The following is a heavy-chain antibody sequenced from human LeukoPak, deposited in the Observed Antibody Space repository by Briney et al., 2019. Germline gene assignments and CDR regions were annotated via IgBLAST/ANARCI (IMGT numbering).Heavy chain of an antibody. CDR3: AKDSHYYYYDSSGYPYYFDY. CDR1: EFSFSSYW. V-gene: IGHV3-7*03. CDR2: IKREGSEK. D-gene: IGHD3-22*01. J-gene: IGHJ4*02. Sequence: AGGCLRLSCAASEFSFSSYWMSWVRQAPGKGLEWVANIKREGSEKNYVPSVNGRFTISRDYAKNSLYLQMNSLRAEDTAVYYCAKDSHYYYYDSSGYPYYFDYWGQGTLVTVSS.